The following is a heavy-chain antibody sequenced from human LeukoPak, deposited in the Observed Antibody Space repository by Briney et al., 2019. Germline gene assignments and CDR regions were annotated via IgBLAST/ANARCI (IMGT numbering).Heavy chain of an antibody. Sequence: SETLSLTCAVSGGSISNFYWSWIRQPPGKGLEWIGYIDKGGSTNFNPSLKSRGNISVDTSKNQYSLKLSSVTVADTAVFYCARARGGSARRGFHLDHWGRGTLVTVSS. D-gene: IGHD1-26*01. V-gene: IGHV4-59*01. CDR1: GGSISNFY. CDR3: ARARGGSARRGFHLDH. J-gene: IGHJ4*02. CDR2: IDKGGST.